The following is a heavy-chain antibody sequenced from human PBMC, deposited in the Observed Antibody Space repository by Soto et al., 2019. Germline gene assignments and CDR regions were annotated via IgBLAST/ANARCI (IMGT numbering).Heavy chain of an antibody. Sequence: EVQLLESGGGLLQPGRSLRLSCAASGFTFTDYAMSWVRQAPGKGLEWVSLIDASGGYTYYADSVKGRFTISRDNSRNTLYLQMNSLRAEDTAVYYCAKDPKAVPPYYFDYWGQGSLVTVSS. CDR3: AKDPKAVPPYYFDY. J-gene: IGHJ4*02. V-gene: IGHV3-23*01. CDR2: IDASGGYT. CDR1: GFTFTDYA. D-gene: IGHD2-15*01.